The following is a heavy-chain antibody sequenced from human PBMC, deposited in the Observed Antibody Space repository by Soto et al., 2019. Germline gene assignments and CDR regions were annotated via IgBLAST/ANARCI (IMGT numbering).Heavy chain of an antibody. Sequence: GGSLRLSCSASGFTFSSYAMHGVRQAPGKGLEWVAVISYDGSNKYYADSVKGRFTISRDNSKNTLYLQVNSLRAEDTAVYYCARDPLLIVGATRSYYFDYWGQGTLVTVSS. J-gene: IGHJ4*02. CDR2: ISYDGSNK. CDR1: GFTFSSYA. D-gene: IGHD1-26*01. V-gene: IGHV3-30-3*01. CDR3: ARDPLLIVGATRSYYFDY.